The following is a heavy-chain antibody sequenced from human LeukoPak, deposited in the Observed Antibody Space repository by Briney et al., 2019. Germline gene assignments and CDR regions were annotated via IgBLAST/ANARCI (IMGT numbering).Heavy chain of an antibody. CDR1: GFSFSNAW. CDR3: ITPLPYSAQ. Sequence: GGSLRLSCATSGFSFSNAWMNWVRRAPGKGLEWVGRIKPKTDGETTEYAAPVKGRFSISRDDSKNMLYLQMNSLKTEDTAVYYCITPLPYSAQGGQGTLVTVSS. D-gene: IGHD2-21*01. J-gene: IGHJ4*02. CDR2: IKPKTDGETT. V-gene: IGHV3-15*07.